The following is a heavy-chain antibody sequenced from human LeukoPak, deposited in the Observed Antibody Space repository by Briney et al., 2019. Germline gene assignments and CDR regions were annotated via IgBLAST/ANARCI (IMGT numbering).Heavy chain of an antibody. V-gene: IGHV3-53*01. D-gene: IGHD3-10*01. CDR3: ASALIAYGSGSYPFDY. CDR1: GFTVSSKY. Sequence: GGSLRLSCAASGFTVSSKYMSWVRQAPGKGLEWVSVIYSGGSTYYADSVKGRFTISRDNSKNTLYLQMNSLKAEDTAVYYCASALIAYGSGSYPFDYWGQGTLVTVSS. J-gene: IGHJ4*02. CDR2: IYSGGST.